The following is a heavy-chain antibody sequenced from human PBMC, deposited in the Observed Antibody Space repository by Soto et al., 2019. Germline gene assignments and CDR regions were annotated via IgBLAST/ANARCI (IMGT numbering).Heavy chain of an antibody. CDR1: GFTFSSYA. CDR3: AKDEAWYSSSSVPYGMDV. Sequence: EVQLLESGGGLVQPGGSLRLSCAASGFTFSSYAMSWVRQAPGKGLEWVSAISGSAGSTYYADSVKGRFTISRDNSKNTLYLQMNSLRVEDTAVYYCAKDEAWYSSSSVPYGMDVWGQGTTVTVSS. D-gene: IGHD6-6*01. V-gene: IGHV3-23*01. CDR2: ISGSAGST. J-gene: IGHJ6*02.